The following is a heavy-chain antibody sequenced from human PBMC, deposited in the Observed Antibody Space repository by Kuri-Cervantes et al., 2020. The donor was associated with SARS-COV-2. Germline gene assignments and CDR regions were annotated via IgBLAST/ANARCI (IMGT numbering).Heavy chain of an antibody. CDR1: GYTLTELS. J-gene: IGHJ3*02. D-gene: IGHD3-22*01. Sequence: ASVKVTCKVSGYTLTELSMHWVRQAPGKGLEWMGGFDPEDGETIYAQKFQGRVTTTRDTSIRTAYMELSRLRFDDTAVYYCVRFRYYDSSRNASDMWGQGTMVTVSS. CDR2: FDPEDGET. CDR3: VRFRYYDSSRNASDM. V-gene: IGHV1-24*01.